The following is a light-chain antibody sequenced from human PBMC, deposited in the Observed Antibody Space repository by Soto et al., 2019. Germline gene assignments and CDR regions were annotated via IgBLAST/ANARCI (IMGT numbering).Light chain of an antibody. Sequence: QSVLTQPASVSGSPGQSIAISCTGTSSDVGGYDYVSWYQQHPDKAPKLMIYEVTKRPSGVSNRFSGSKSGNTASLTIFGLQPEDEADYYCSSHTSGSTRVFGSGT. V-gene: IGLV2-14*01. CDR3: SSHTSGSTRV. CDR1: SSDVGGYDY. CDR2: EVT. J-gene: IGLJ1*01.